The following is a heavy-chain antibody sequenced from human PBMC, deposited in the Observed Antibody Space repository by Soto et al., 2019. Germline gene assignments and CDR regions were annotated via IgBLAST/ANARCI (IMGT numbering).Heavy chain of an antibody. CDR2: MNPNSGNT. CDR1: GYTFTSYD. Sequence: ASVKVSCKASGYTFTSYDINWVRQATGQGLEWMGWMNPNSGNTGYAQKFQGRVTMTRNTSISTAYMELSSLRSEDTAVYYCASVSWYCSGGSCYEDAFDIWGQGTMVTVSS. J-gene: IGHJ3*02. D-gene: IGHD2-15*01. V-gene: IGHV1-8*01. CDR3: ASVSWYCSGGSCYEDAFDI.